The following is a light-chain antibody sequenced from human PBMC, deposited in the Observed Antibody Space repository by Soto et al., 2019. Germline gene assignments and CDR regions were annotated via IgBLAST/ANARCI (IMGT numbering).Light chain of an antibody. J-gene: IGLJ1*01. CDR1: SSNIGSST. V-gene: IGLV1-44*01. Sequence: QPVLTQPPSASGTPGQRVTISCSGSSSNIGSSTVTWYQQLPGAAPTVLIHSNNQRPSGVPDRFSGSKSGTSASLAISGLQSDDEADYYCATCDDSLKGYVFGTGTKLTVL. CDR3: ATCDDSLKGYV. CDR2: SNN.